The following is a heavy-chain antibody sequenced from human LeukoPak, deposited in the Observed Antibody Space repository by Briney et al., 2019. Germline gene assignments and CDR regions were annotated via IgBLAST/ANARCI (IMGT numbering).Heavy chain of an antibody. Sequence: ASVKVSCMVSGYTLTELSMHWVRQAPGKGLEWVGGFDPEDGETIYAQKFQGRVTMTEDTSTDTAYMELNSLRSDDTAVYYCATDPGEIVPAAKGPRGDYCYGMDVWGQGTTVTVSS. V-gene: IGHV1-24*01. CDR3: ATDPGEIVPAAKGPRGDYCYGMDV. CDR1: GYTLTELS. D-gene: IGHD2-2*01. CDR2: FDPEDGET. J-gene: IGHJ6*02.